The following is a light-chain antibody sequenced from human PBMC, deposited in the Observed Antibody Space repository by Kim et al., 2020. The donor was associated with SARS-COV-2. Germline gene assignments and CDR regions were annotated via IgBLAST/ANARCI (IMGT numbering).Light chain of an antibody. CDR3: QQSFSTPQT. CDR2: KTS. Sequence: DIQMTQSPSSLSASVGDRVTITCRASQTVDRHLSWYQQKPGKAPSLLLYKTSTLQNGVPSRFSGSGSGRDYILTIRDLQPDDFATCFCQQSFSTPQTFGQGTKVDIK. V-gene: IGKV1-39*01. J-gene: IGKJ1*01. CDR1: QTVDRH.